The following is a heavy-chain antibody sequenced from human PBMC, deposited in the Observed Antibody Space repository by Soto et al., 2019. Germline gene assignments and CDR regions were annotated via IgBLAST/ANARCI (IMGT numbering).Heavy chain of an antibody. D-gene: IGHD6-19*01. CDR2: IYYSGTT. CDR3: ASPTRYSSGWYYFDH. CDR1: GGSISSYY. J-gene: IGHJ4*02. V-gene: IGHV4-59*01. Sequence: PSETLSLTCTVSGGSISSYYWSWIRQPPGKGLEWIGYIYYSGTTNYNPSLKSRVTISVDTSKNQFSLKLSSVTAADTAVYYCASPTRYSSGWYYFDHWGQGTLVTVSS.